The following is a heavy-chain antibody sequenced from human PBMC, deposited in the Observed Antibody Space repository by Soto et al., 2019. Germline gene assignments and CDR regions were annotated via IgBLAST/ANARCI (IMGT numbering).Heavy chain of an antibody. CDR2: ISGSGGST. Sequence: GGSLRLSCAASGFTFSSYAMSWVRQAPGKGLEWVSAISGSGGSTYYADSVKGRFTISRDNSKNTLYLQMNSLRAEDTAIYYCATYPSYYYDSSGHYYFAYWGQGTLVTVSS. D-gene: IGHD3-22*01. J-gene: IGHJ4*02. CDR1: GFTFSSYA. V-gene: IGHV3-23*01. CDR3: ATYPSYYYDSSGHYYFAY.